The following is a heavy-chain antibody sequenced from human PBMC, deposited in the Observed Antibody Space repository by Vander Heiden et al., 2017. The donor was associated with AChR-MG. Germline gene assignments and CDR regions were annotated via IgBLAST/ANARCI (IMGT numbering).Heavy chain of an antibody. V-gene: IGHV3-23*01. Sequence: EVQLLESGGGLVQPGGSLRLSCAASGFTFSSYAMSWVRQAPGKGLEWVSAISGSGGSTYYADSVKGRFTISRDNSKNTLYLQMNSLRAEDTAVYYCAKDDDTYCSGGSCYDYWGQGTLVTVSS. CDR1: GFTFSSYA. J-gene: IGHJ4*02. CDR3: AKDDDTYCSGGSCYDY. D-gene: IGHD2-15*01. CDR2: ISGSGGST.